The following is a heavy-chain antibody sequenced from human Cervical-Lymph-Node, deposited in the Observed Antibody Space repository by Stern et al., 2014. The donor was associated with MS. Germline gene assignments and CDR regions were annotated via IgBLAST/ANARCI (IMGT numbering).Heavy chain of an antibody. D-gene: IGHD6-13*01. CDR1: GGSVSSGSYY. J-gene: IGHJ5*02. CDR2: IYYSGST. CDR3: ARYSSSWYNWFDP. V-gene: IGHV4-61*01. Sequence: MQLVESGPGLVKPSETLSLTCTVSGGSVSSGSYYWSWIRQPPGKGLEWIGYIYYSGSTNYNPSLKSRVTISVDTSKNQFSLKLSSVTAADTAVYYCARYSSSWYNWFDPWGQGTLVTVSS.